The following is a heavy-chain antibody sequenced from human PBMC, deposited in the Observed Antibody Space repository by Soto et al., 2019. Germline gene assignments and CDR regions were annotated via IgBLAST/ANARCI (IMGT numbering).Heavy chain of an antibody. V-gene: IGHV4-4*07. J-gene: IGHJ5*02. CDR2: IYATGTT. D-gene: IGHD1-1*01. CDR1: GASISGFY. Sequence: PLETLSLTCTVSGASISGFYWSWIRKSAGKGLEWIGRIYATGTTDYNPSLKSRVMMSVDTSKKQFSLKLRSVTVADTAVYYCVRDGTKTLRDWFDPWGQGISVTVSS. CDR3: VRDGTKTLRDWFDP.